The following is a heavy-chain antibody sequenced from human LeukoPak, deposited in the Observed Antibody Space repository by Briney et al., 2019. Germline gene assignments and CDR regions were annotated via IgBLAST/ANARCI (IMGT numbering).Heavy chain of an antibody. V-gene: IGHV3-9*03. CDR3: AKDGGSGEFDY. CDR1: GFTFDDYA. D-gene: IGHD3-10*01. Sequence: PGRSLRLSCAASGFTFDDYAMHWFRQAPGKGLEWVSGISWNSGSIGYADSVKGRFTISRDNAKNSLYLQMNSLRAEDMAWYYCAKDGGSGEFDYWGQGTLVTVSS. J-gene: IGHJ4*02. CDR2: ISWNSGSI.